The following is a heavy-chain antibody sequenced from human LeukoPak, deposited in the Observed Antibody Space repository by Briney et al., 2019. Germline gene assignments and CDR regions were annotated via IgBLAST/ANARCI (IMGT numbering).Heavy chain of an antibody. CDR3: AGCRDGYNCDY. J-gene: IGHJ4*02. CDR2: IYYSGST. V-gene: IGHV4-59*01. D-gene: IGHD5-24*01. CDR1: GGSISSYY. Sequence: SETLSLTCTVSGGSISSYYWSWIRQPPGEGLEWIGYIYYSGSTNYNPSLKSRVTISVDTSKNQFSLKLSSVTTADTAVYYCAGCRDGYNCDYWGQGTLVTVSS.